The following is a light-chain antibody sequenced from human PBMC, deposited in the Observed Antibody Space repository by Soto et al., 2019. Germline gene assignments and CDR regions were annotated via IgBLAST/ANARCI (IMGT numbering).Light chain of an antibody. CDR3: QQYNNWPPGT. J-gene: IGKJ1*01. CDR1: QSVSGN. V-gene: IGKV3-15*01. Sequence: EIVMTQSPATLSVSPGERATLSCRASQSVSGNLAWYQQKPGQAPRLLIYGASTRATGIPARFSGSGSGTEFTLPISSLQSEDFAVYDCQQYNNWPPGTFGQGTKVEIK. CDR2: GAS.